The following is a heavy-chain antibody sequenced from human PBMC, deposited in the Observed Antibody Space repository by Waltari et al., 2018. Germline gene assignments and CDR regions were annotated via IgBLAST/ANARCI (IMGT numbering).Heavy chain of an antibody. J-gene: IGHJ3*02. Sequence: EVQLVESGGGLVQPGGSLRLSCAASRFTFSSYEMNWVRQAPGKGLEWVSYISSSGSSIYYADSVKGRFTISRDNAKNSLYLQMNSLRAEDTAVYYCVREREETSYFDSSGSFDIWGQGTMVTVSS. D-gene: IGHD3-22*01. CDR3: VREREETSYFDSSGSFDI. CDR1: RFTFSSYE. V-gene: IGHV3-48*03. CDR2: ISSSGSSI.